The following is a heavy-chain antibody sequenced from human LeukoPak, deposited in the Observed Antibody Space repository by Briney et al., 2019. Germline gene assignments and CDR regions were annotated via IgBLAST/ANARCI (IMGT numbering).Heavy chain of an antibody. CDR3: ARGEDGRSSNYVFDY. J-gene: IGHJ4*02. CDR1: GFTFSSYG. Sequence: GGSLRLSCAASGFTFSSYGMHWVRQAPGKGLEWVAVISKDGSQRYYADSVKGRFTISRDNSKNTVYLQMTTLRVEDTAVYYCARGEDGRSSNYVFDYWGQGTLVTVSS. V-gene: IGHV3-30-3*01. CDR2: ISKDGSQR. D-gene: IGHD3-16*01.